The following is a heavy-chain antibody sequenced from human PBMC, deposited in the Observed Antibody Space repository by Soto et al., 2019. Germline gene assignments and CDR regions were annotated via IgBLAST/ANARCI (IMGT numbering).Heavy chain of an antibody. J-gene: IGHJ6*02. CDR2: INPKSGGT. Sequence: ASVKVSCKASGYSFTDYHIHWVRQAPGQGLEWLGRINPKSGGTSTAQKFQGWVTMTRDRSISTVYMELTRLGSDDTAVYFCARGHSTDCSNGVCSFFYNHEMDVWGQGTTVTVSS. CDR1: GYSFTDYH. D-gene: IGHD2-8*01. CDR3: ARGHSTDCSNGVCSFFYNHEMDV. V-gene: IGHV1-2*04.